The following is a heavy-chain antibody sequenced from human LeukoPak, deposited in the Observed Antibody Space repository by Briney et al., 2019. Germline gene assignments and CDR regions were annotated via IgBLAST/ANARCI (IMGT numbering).Heavy chain of an antibody. CDR3: ARDTLAVAGTRRTYYYGMDV. D-gene: IGHD6-19*01. V-gene: IGHV3-20*04. CDR1: GFTFDDYG. CDR2: INWNGGST. Sequence: GGSLRLSCAASGFTFDDYGMSWVRQAPGKGLEWVSGINWNGGSTGYADSVKGRFTISRDNAKNSLYLQMNSLRAEDTAVYYCARDTLAVAGTRRTYYYGMDVWGQGTTVTVSS. J-gene: IGHJ6*02.